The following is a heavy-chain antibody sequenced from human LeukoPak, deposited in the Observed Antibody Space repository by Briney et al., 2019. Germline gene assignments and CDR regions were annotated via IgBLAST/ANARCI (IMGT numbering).Heavy chain of an antibody. J-gene: IGHJ6*02. CDR3: AKVPPTPDFWSGYWPMEARLQETYGMDV. D-gene: IGHD3-3*01. CDR1: GFTFSSYA. V-gene: IGHV3-23*01. Sequence: PGGSLRLSCAASGFTFSSYAMSWVRQAPGKGLEWVSAISGSGGSTYYADSVKGRFTISRDNSKNTLYLQMNSLRAEDTAVYYCAKVPPTPDFWSGYWPMEARLQETYGMDVWGQGTTVTVSS. CDR2: ISGSGGST.